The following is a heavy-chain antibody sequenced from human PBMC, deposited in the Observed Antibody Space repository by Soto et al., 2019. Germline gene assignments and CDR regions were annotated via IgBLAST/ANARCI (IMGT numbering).Heavy chain of an antibody. Sequence: SETKSLTCTVSGDYIRNLYWSWIRPHIGKGLEWIGYIYYSGSTNYNPSLKSRVTISVDTSKNQFSLKLSSVTAADTAVYYCARHLRRAELPGGVIVTNYYYYMDVWGKGTTVTVSS. V-gene: IGHV4-59*08. J-gene: IGHJ6*03. CDR3: ARHLRRAELPGGVIVTNYYYYMDV. D-gene: IGHD3-16*02. CDR2: IYYSGST. CDR1: GDYIRNLY.